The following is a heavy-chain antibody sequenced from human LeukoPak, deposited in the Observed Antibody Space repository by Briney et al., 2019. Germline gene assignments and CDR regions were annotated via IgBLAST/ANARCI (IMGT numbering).Heavy chain of an antibody. J-gene: IGHJ3*02. D-gene: IGHD3-22*01. V-gene: IGHV1-69*06. CDR3: ARHLRRSSGSFYAFDI. Sequence: ASVKVSCKASGGTFSSYAISWVRQAPGQGLEWMGGIIPIFGTANYAQKFQGRVTITADKSTSTAYMELSSLRSEDTAVYYCARHLRRSSGSFYAFDIWGQGTMVTVSS. CDR1: GGTFSSYA. CDR2: IIPIFGTA.